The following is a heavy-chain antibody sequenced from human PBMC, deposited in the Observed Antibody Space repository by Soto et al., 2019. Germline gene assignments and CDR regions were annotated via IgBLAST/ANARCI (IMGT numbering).Heavy chain of an antibody. Sequence: VASVNVSCKASAGTFTSHAISWVRQAPGQGLEWMGGIIPIFGTANYAQKFQGRVTITADESTSTAYMELSSLRSEDTAVYYFAIDWGYGDSRDAFDFWGTGT. CDR3: AIDWGYGDSRDAFDF. D-gene: IGHD4-17*01. V-gene: IGHV1-69*13. J-gene: IGHJ3*01. CDR2: IIPIFGTA. CDR1: AGTFTSHA.